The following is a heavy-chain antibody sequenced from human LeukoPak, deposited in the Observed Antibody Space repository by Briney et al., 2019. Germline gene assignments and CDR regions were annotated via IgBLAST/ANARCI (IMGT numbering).Heavy chain of an antibody. Sequence: PRASMKVSCKSSGFTFTGHYIHWVRQAPGQGLEWMGYIGPRNSAASYAEKFQGRVTMTRDTSLSTAYMGLSRLTSDDTAVYYCAREGSDQLSKDFDYWGQGTLATVSS. CDR2: IGPRNSAA. CDR1: GFTFTGHY. CDR3: AREGSDQLSKDFDY. J-gene: IGHJ4*02. V-gene: IGHV1-2*02. D-gene: IGHD2-2*01.